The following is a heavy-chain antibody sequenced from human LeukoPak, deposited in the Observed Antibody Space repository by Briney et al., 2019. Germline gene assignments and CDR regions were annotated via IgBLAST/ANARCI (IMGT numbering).Heavy chain of an antibody. J-gene: IGHJ4*02. CDR3: ALGLGSGSYFDY. CDR1: GFTVSSNY. V-gene: IGHV3-53*01. D-gene: IGHD3-10*01. CDR2: IYRGGTT. Sequence: GGSLRLSCAASGFTVSSNYMSWVRQAPGKGLEWVSVIYRGGTTYYAGSVKGRFTISRDDSKNTLYLQMNSLRAEDTAVYYCALGLGSGSYFDYWGQGTLVTVSS.